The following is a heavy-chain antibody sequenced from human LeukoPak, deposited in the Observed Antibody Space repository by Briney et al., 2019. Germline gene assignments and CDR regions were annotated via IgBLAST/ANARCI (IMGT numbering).Heavy chain of an antibody. V-gene: IGHV5-51*01. CDR2: IYPGDSDT. CDR3: ATSRHVIDGVYYTQDDS. Sequence: PGESLKISCKGSGYSFTSYWIGWVRQMPGKGLEWMGIIYPGDSDTRYSPSFQGQVTISADKSIRSAYLQWSSLKASDTAMYYCATSRHVIDGVYYTQDDSWGQGTLVTVSS. J-gene: IGHJ5*01. CDR1: GYSFTSYW. D-gene: IGHD4/OR15-4a*01.